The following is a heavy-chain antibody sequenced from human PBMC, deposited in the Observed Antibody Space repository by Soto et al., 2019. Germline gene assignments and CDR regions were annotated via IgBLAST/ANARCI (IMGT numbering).Heavy chain of an antibody. V-gene: IGHV1-18*01. Sequence: QVQLVQSGAEVKKPGASVKVSCKHSGYTFATYGISWVRQAPGQGLEWMGWISVYNGNTKYAQKLQGRVTMTTDTSTSTAYMELRNLRSDDTAVYFCARDLIAARPGWFDPGGHGTLVTFSS. CDR3: ARDLIAARPGWFDP. CDR1: GYTFATYG. CDR2: ISVYNGNT. D-gene: IGHD6-6*01. J-gene: IGHJ5*02.